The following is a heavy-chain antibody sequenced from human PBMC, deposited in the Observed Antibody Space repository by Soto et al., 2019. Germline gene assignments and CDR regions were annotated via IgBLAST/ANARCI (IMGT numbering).Heavy chain of an antibody. CDR3: ATSNWFDP. V-gene: IGHV4-39*01. CDR1: GGSISSRGYY. Sequence: QLQLQESGPGLVKTSESLALTCTVSGGSISSRGYYWGWLSQPPWEGLRWIGTIYYSGSTYYNPSLKSRVTIPVDTSKNQFSLKLSSVTAADAAVYYCATSNWFDPWGQGTMVTVSS. CDR2: IYYSGST. J-gene: IGHJ5*02.